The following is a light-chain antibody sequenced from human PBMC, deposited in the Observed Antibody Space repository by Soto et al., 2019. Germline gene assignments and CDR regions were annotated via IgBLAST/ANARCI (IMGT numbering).Light chain of an antibody. Sequence: DILLIQSPATLSASVGDRITITCRASENIFKFLAWYQQRSGSAPNLLIYAASDLEKGVPSRFSGSGSGTEFTLTIDNLQPNDAATYFCQHYHYQSITFGGGTQVDVK. J-gene: IGKJ4*01. V-gene: IGKV1-5*01. CDR1: ENIFKF. CDR3: QHYHYQSIT. CDR2: AAS.